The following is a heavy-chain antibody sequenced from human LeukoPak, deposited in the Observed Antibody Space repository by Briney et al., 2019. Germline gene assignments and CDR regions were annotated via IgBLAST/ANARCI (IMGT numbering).Heavy chain of an antibody. D-gene: IGHD1-1*01. V-gene: IGHV4-34*01. J-gene: IGHJ6*03. CDR1: GGSLSGYY. CDR2: INHSGST. Sequence: SETLSLTCAVYGGSLSGYYWSWIRQPPGKGLEWIGEINHSGSTNYNPSLKSRVTISVDTSKNQFSLKLSSVTAADTAVYYCARAARSTSYYMDVWGKGTTVTVSS. CDR3: ARAARSTSYYMDV.